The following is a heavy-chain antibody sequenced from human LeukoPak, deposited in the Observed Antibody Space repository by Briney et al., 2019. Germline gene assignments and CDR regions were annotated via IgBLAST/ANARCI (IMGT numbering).Heavy chain of an antibody. D-gene: IGHD4-11*01. CDR1: GFTFSDYY. CDR3: AKAKSYYSNYDY. Sequence: GGSLRLSRAASGFTFSDYYMSWVRQAPGKGLEWVSVISGSGANTYYADSVKGRFTISRDNSKNTLYLQVNSLRAEDTAVYYCAKAKSYYSNYDYWGQGTLVTVSS. J-gene: IGHJ4*02. V-gene: IGHV3-23*01. CDR2: ISGSGANT.